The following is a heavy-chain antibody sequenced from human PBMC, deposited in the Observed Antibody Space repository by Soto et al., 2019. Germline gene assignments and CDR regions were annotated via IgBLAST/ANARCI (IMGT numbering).Heavy chain of an antibody. CDR1: GYTFTGYY. D-gene: IGHD2-21*02. CDR2: INPNSGVT. Sequence: ASVKVSCKASGYTFTGYYMHWGRQAPGQGLEWMGWINPNSGVTNYAQKFPGWVTMTRDTSISTAYMELSRLRSDDTAVYYSASSVTYYYGMDVWRQVTTVTVSS. CDR3: ASSVTYYYGMDV. V-gene: IGHV1-2*04. J-gene: IGHJ6*02.